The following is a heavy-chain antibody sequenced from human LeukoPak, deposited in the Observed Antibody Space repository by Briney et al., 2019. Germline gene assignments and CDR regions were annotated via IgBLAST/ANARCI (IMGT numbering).Heavy chain of an antibody. CDR1: GFTFSSHG. CDR3: ARAGRFCSGDSCYSWFDP. J-gene: IGHJ5*02. V-gene: IGHV3-30*02. D-gene: IGHD2-15*01. CDR2: IRSDGSSN. Sequence: GGSLRLSCAASGFTFSSHGMHWVRQAPGKGLEWVTFIRSDGSSNYYGDSVKGRFTLSRDNFKNTLSLQMNSLRAEDTAVYFCARAGRFCSGDSCYSWFDPWGQGTLVTVSS.